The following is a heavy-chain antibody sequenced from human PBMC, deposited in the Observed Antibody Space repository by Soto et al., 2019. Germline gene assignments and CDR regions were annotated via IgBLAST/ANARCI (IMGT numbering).Heavy chain of an antibody. V-gene: IGHV1-3*01. CDR3: ARRYKSAGWLEP. Sequence: QVQLVQSGAEVKKPGTSVKVSCKASGYSFATYAIHWVRQAPGQGLEWMGWINPATGNTEYSDKCQDRVTFTRDTSATAAYMELRGLRSEDTAVYYCARRYKSAGWLEPWVQGTLGTVSS. J-gene: IGHJ5*02. D-gene: IGHD1-1*01. CDR2: INPATGNT. CDR1: GYSFATYA.